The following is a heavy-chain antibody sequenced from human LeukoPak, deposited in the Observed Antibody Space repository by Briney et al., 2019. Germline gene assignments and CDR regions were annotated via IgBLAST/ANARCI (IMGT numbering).Heavy chain of an antibody. Sequence: SETLSLTCAVSGYSISSGYYWGWIRQPPGKGLEWIGSIYHSGSTYYNPTNKIRDTISVDSYKNQFSLKLSSVTAADTAVYYCASLIAPIYCSSTSCHTGHAFDIWGQGTMVTVSS. CDR3: ASLIAPIYCSSTSCHTGHAFDI. D-gene: IGHD2-2*02. CDR2: IYHSGST. CDR1: GYSISSGYY. J-gene: IGHJ3*02. V-gene: IGHV4-38-2*01.